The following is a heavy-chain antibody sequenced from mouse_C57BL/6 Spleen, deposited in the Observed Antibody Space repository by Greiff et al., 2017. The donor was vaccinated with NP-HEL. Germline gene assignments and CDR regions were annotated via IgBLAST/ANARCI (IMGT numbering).Heavy chain of an antibody. Sequence: EVQLQESGAELVRPGASVKLSCTASGFNIKDDYMHWVKQRPEQGLEWIGWIDPENGDTEYASKFQGKATITADTSSNTAYLQLSSLTSEDTAVYYCTFNWSDYWGQGTTLTVSS. V-gene: IGHV14-4*01. CDR2: IDPENGDT. J-gene: IGHJ2*01. D-gene: IGHD4-1*01. CDR3: TFNWSDY. CDR1: GFNIKDDY.